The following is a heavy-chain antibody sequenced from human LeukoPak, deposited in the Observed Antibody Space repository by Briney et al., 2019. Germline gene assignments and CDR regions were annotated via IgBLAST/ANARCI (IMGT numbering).Heavy chain of an antibody. Sequence: ASVKVSCRASGYTFTGYYMHWVRQAPGQGLEWMGWINPNSGGTNYAQKFQGRVTMTRDTSISTAYMELSRLRSDDTAVYYCARERIAAPNWFDPWGQGTLVTVSS. CDR2: INPNSGGT. V-gene: IGHV1-2*02. CDR1: GYTFTGYY. D-gene: IGHD6-6*01. CDR3: ARERIAAPNWFDP. J-gene: IGHJ5*02.